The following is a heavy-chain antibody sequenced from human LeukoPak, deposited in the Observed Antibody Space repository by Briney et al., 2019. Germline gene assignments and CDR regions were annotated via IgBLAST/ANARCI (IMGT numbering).Heavy chain of an antibody. CDR3: ARDRRIAAAGTFDY. CDR2: ISAYNGDT. V-gene: IGHV1-18*01. J-gene: IGHJ4*02. CDR1: GYTFTSYG. Sequence: ASVKVSCKASGYTFTSYGISWVRQAPGQGLEWMGWISAYNGDTNYAQKLQGRVTMTTDTSTSTAYMELRSLRSDDTAVYYCARDRRIAAAGTFDYWGQGTLVTVSS. D-gene: IGHD6-13*01.